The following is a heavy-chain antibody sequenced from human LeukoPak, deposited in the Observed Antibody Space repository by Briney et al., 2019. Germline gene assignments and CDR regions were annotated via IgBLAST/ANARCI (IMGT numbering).Heavy chain of an antibody. Sequence: PSETLSLTCTVSGGSISSSSYYWGWIRQPPGKGLEWIGSIYYSGSTYYNPSLKSRVTISVDTSKNQFSLKLSSVTAADTAVYYCAREEDYGDSGWLDYWGQGTLVTVSS. CDR1: GGSISSSSYY. D-gene: IGHD4-17*01. CDR2: IYYSGST. V-gene: IGHV4-39*07. CDR3: AREEDYGDSGWLDY. J-gene: IGHJ4*02.